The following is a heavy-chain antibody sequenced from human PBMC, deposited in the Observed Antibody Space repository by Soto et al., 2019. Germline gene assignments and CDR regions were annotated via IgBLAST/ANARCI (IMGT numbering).Heavy chain of an antibody. J-gene: IGHJ5*02. D-gene: IGHD1-1*01. CDR1: GGSVSSSSYY. CDR2: IYYSGNT. CDR3: ARDQLEGNWFDP. Sequence: SETLSLTCTVSGGSVSSSSYYWGWIRQPPGKVLEWIGNIYYSGNTYYNPSLKSRVTISVDTSKNQFSLKLTSVTAADTAVYYCARDQLEGNWFDPWGQGTLVTVSS. V-gene: IGHV4-39*07.